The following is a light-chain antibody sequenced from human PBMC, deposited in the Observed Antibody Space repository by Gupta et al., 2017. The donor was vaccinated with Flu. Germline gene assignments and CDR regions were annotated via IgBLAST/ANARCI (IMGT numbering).Light chain of an antibody. CDR3: ASLDKTRGALL. CDR2: END. CDR1: SSKIGNNY. Sequence: KVSIPCSGSSSKIGNNYVSWYQQLPGTTPKLLIYENDMRPSGIPDRFSGSKYCTSTTLGITGLQTGDEANYYCASLDKTRGALLFGGGTKLTVL. V-gene: IGLV1-51*01. J-gene: IGLJ2*01.